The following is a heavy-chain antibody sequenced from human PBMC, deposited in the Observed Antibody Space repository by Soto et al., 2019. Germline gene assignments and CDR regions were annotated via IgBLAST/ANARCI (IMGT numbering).Heavy chain of an antibody. J-gene: IGHJ5*02. CDR1: GGSFSGYY. D-gene: IGHD1-7*01. CDR2: INHSGST. Sequence: SETLSLTCAVYGGSFSGYYWSWIRQPPGKGLEWIGEINHSGSTNYNPSLKSRVTISVDTSKNQFSLKLSSVTAADTAVYYCARDPFKLSGTAPRGGWFDPWGQGTLVTVSS. V-gene: IGHV4-34*01. CDR3: ARDPFKLSGTAPRGGWFDP.